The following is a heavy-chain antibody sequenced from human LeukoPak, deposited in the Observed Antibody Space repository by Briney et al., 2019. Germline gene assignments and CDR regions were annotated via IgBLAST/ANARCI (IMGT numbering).Heavy chain of an antibody. CDR2: MNPNSGNT. CDR3: ARGPYWPNIVVVPENYYMDV. CDR1: GYTFTSYD. Sequence: GASVKVSCKASGYTFTSYDINWVRQATGQGLEWMGWMNPNSGNTGYAQKFQGRVTITRNTSISTAYMELSSLRPEDTAVYYCARGPYWPNIVVVPENYYMDVWGKGTTVTVSS. V-gene: IGHV1-8*03. D-gene: IGHD2-2*01. J-gene: IGHJ6*03.